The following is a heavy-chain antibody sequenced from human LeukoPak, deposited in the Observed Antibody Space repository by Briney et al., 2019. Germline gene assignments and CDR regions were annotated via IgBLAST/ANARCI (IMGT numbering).Heavy chain of an antibody. V-gene: IGHV4-59*08. CDR2: IYYSGST. CDR3: ARLPNYYDSSGHWYFDL. Sequence: SETLSLTCTVSGGSINNYYWSWIRQPPGKGLEWIGYIYYSGSTNYNPSLKSRVTISVDTSKNQFSLKLSSVTAADTAVYYCARLPNYYDSSGHWYFDLWGRGTLVTVSS. J-gene: IGHJ2*01. D-gene: IGHD3-22*01. CDR1: GGSINNYY.